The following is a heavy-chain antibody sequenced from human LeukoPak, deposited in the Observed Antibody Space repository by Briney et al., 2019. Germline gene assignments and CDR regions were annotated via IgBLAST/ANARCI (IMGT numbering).Heavy chain of an antibody. CDR1: GYTFTSYD. J-gene: IGHJ4*02. D-gene: IGHD3-16*01. Sequence: ASVKVSCKASGYTFTSYDISWVRQAPGQGLEWMGWISAYNGNTNYAQKLQGRVTMTTDTSTSTAYMELRSLRSDDTAVYYCARDGPTSYYDYVWGSFPSDYWGQGTLVTVSS. V-gene: IGHV1-18*01. CDR2: ISAYNGNT. CDR3: ARDGPTSYYDYVWGSFPSDY.